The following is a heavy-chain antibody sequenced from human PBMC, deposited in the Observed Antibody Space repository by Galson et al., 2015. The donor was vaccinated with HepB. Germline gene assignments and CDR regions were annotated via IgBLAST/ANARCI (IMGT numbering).Heavy chain of an antibody. V-gene: IGHV1-69*04. Sequence: SVKVSCKASGGTFSSYAISWVRQAPGQGLEWMGRIIPILGIANYAQKFQGRVTITADKSTSTAYMELSSLRSEDTAVYYCAIPTVTSHDAFDIWGQGTMVTVSS. D-gene: IGHD4-17*01. CDR3: AIPTVTSHDAFDI. CDR1: GGTFSSYA. J-gene: IGHJ3*02. CDR2: IIPILGIA.